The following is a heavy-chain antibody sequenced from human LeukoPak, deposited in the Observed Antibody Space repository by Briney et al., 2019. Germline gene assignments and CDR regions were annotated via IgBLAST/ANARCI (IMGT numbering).Heavy chain of an antibody. D-gene: IGHD3-9*01. CDR2: IYYSGST. J-gene: IGHJ4*02. V-gene: IGHV4-59*01. CDR1: GGSISSYY. Sequence: PSETLSLTCTVSGGSISSYYWSWIRQPPGKGLEWIGYIYYSGSTNYNPSLKSRVTISVDTSKNQFSLKLSSVTVADTAVYYCARGSQRYDILTGYYNSGADFDYWGQGTLVTVSS. CDR3: ARGSQRYDILTGYYNSGADFDY.